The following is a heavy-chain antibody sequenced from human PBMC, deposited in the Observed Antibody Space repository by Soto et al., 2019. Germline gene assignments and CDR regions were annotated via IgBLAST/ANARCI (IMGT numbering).Heavy chain of an antibody. D-gene: IGHD3-9*01. Sequence: VQLVQSGAEVKKPGASVKVSCKASGYIFTTYGISWVRQAPGQGLEWMGWINAYNGNTNYAEKFQGRVTLTRDTTKTKAYMELRSLMADDSAVYVCVRDPYYDILTGYIGLDSWGQGSLVTVSS. CDR2: INAYNGNT. V-gene: IGHV1-18*01. CDR3: VRDPYYDILTGYIGLDS. J-gene: IGHJ4*02. CDR1: GYIFTTYG.